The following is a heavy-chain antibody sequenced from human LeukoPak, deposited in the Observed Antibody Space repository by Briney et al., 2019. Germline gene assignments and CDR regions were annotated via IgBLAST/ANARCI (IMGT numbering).Heavy chain of an antibody. Sequence: GASVKVSCKASGGTFSSYAISWVRQAPGQGLEWMGRIIPIFGTANYAQKFQGRVTITTDESTSTAYMELSSLRSEDTAVYYCARERDEYYYDSSGYYYYWGQGTLVTVSS. CDR1: GGTFSSYA. D-gene: IGHD3-22*01. CDR3: ARERDEYYYDSSGYYYY. J-gene: IGHJ4*02. V-gene: IGHV1-69*05. CDR2: IIPIFGTA.